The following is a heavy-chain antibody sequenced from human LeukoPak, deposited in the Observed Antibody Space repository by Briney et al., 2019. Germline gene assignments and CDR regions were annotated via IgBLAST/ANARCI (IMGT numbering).Heavy chain of an antibody. CDR2: INPSGGNT. Sequence: GASVTVSCTASGYTFTSYYMHWVRQAPGQGLEWMGIINPSGGNTNYAQKFQGRVTMTRDTSTSTVYMELSSLRSEDTAVYYCARLSSVDENPFDYWGQGTLVTVSS. V-gene: IGHV1-46*01. CDR3: ARLSSVDENPFDY. CDR1: GYTFTSYY. J-gene: IGHJ4*02. D-gene: IGHD6-25*01.